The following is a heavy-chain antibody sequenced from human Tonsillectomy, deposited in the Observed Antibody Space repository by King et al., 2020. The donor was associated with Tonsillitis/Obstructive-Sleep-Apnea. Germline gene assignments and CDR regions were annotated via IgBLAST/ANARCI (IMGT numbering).Heavy chain of an antibody. D-gene: IGHD2-8*01. J-gene: IGHJ5*02. CDR1: GNTLNELS. CDR2: FDAEEGET. CDR3: ATVPEYCTNGICYMKWFDP. V-gene: IGHV1-24*01. Sequence: QLVQSGAEVKKPGASVKVSCKVSGNTLNELSIHWVRQAPGKGLEWMGGFDAEEGETIYAQKFQGRVTMTEDTSTDTAYMELSSLRSEDTAVYYCATVPEYCTNGICYMKWFDPWGQGTLVTVSS.